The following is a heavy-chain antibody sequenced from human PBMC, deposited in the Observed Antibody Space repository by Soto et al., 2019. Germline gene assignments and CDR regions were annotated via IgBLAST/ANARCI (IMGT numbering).Heavy chain of an antibody. J-gene: IGHJ6*02. CDR2: IYPGDSDT. CDR3: ARHSRYQLPPNYYYYYGMDV. CDR1: GYSFTRYW. D-gene: IGHD2-2*01. V-gene: IGHV5-51*01. Sequence: GESLKISCKGSGYSFTRYWIGWVRQMPGKGLEWMGIIYPGDSDTRYSPSFQGQVTISADKSISTAYLQWSSLKASDTAMYYCARHSRYQLPPNYYYYYGMDVWGQGTTVTVSS.